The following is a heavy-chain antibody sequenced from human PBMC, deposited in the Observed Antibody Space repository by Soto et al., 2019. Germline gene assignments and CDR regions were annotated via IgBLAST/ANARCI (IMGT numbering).Heavy chain of an antibody. Sequence: EVQLLQSGGGLVQPGGYLRLSCEGSGFTFSRYAMIWVRQTPGKGLEWVSGIGDRGTTTYYADSVKGRFTISRDNSGNTLFLQMNSLRAEDTAVYYCAKDRLGDYYYYGMDVWGQGTTVTVS. J-gene: IGHJ6*02. CDR3: AKDRLGDYYYYGMDV. V-gene: IGHV3-23*01. D-gene: IGHD4-17*01. CDR2: IGDRGTTT. CDR1: GFTFSRYA.